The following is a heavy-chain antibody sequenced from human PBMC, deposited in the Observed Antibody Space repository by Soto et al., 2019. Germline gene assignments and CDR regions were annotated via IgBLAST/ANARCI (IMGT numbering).Heavy chain of an antibody. CDR2: ISSSSNTI. V-gene: IGHV3-48*02. CDR1: GFTFSSYN. CDR3: ARHNRDFWSGSFDY. Sequence: SGGSLRLSCAASGFTFSSYNMNWVRQAPGKGLEWVSYISSSSNTIYYADSVKGRFTISRDNAKNSLYLQMDSLRDADTAVYYCARHNRDFWSGSFDYWGQGTLVTVSS. D-gene: IGHD3-3*01. J-gene: IGHJ4*02.